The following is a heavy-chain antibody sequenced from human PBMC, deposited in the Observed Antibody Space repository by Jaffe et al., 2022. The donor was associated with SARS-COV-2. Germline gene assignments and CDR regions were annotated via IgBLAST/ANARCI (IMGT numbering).Heavy chain of an antibody. J-gene: IGHJ4*02. CDR1: GYTFTSYD. V-gene: IGHV1-8*01. CDR2: MNPNSGNT. CDR3: ARGARRYYYDSSGYLDYDY. Sequence: QVQLVQSGAEVKKPGASVKVSCKASGYTFTSYDINWVRQATGQGLEWMGWMNPNSGNTGYAQKFQGRVTMTRNTSISTAYMELSSLRSEDTAVYYCARGARRYYYDSSGYLDYDYWGQGTLVTVSS. D-gene: IGHD3-22*01.